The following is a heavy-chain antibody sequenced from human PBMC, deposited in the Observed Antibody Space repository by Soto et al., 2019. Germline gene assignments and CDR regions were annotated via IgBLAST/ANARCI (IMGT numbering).Heavy chain of an antibody. CDR3: VRGLFTGSPHFFY. V-gene: IGHV3-7*05. CDR2: IEGDGSEK. Sequence: GGSLRLSCAASEFTFSTYWMTWVRLAPGKGLEWVANIEGDGSEKNYVDSVKGRFTVSRDNAKRSLYLQMNSLRVEDTAVYYCVRGLFTGSPHFFYWGQGTLVTVSS. J-gene: IGHJ4*02. CDR1: EFTFSTYW. D-gene: IGHD1-1*01.